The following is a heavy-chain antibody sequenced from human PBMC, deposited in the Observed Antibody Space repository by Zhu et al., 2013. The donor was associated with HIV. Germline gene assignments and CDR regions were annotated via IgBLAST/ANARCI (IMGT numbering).Heavy chain of an antibody. J-gene: IGHJ3*01. Sequence: HVQLVQSGAEVKKPGASVKVSCKGSGYSFTSYYMHWVRQAPGQGLEWVGWINGVFGIANYARKFQGRVRITADESTTTTYMEVSSLTSEDTATYYTVAGVVKEDSNDAPTAFDVWGQGTKVIVSS. V-gene: IGHV1-69*13. D-gene: IGHD2-21*01. CDR1: GYSFTSYY. CDR2: INGVFGIA. CDR3: VAGVVKEDSNDAPTAFDV.